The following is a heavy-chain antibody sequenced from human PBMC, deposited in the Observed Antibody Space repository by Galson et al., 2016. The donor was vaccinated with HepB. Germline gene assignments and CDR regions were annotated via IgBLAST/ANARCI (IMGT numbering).Heavy chain of an antibody. Sequence: SLRLSCAASGFTFNSYALTWVRQAPGKGLEWVSTISGSGGSTYYADSVKGRFTISRDNSKNTLYVQMNTLRADDTAIYYCAKDQRSSSGSSFYYGLHVWGQGTTVTVSS. CDR1: GFTFNSYA. D-gene: IGHD6-6*01. CDR2: ISGSGGST. CDR3: AKDQRSSSGSSFYYGLHV. J-gene: IGHJ6*02. V-gene: IGHV3-23*01.